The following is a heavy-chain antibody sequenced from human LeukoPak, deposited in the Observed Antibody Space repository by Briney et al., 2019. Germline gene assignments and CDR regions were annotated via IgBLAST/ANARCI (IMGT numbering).Heavy chain of an antibody. CDR3: ARDLLGPTFSPGY. D-gene: IGHD3-16*01. CDR1: GFTFTSYA. CDR2: ISGSGGST. V-gene: IGHV3-23*01. Sequence: SGGSLRLSCAASGFTFTSYAMSWVRQAPGKGLEWVSAISGSGGSTYYADSVKGRFTISRDNSKNTLYLQMNSLRAEDTAVYYCARDLLGPTFSPGYWGQGTLVTVSS. J-gene: IGHJ4*02.